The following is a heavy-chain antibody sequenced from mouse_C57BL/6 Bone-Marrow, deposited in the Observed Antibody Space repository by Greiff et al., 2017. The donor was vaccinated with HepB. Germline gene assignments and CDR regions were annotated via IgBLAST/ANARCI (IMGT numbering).Heavy chain of an antibody. V-gene: IGHV14-4*01. D-gene: IGHD1-1*01. J-gene: IGHJ1*03. Sequence: EVQLQQSGAELVRPGASVKLSCTASGFNIKDDYMHWVKQRPEQGLEWIGWIDPENGDTEYASKFQGKATITADTSSNTAYLQLRSLTSEDTAVYYCAGYYGSSCYWYFDVWGTGTTVTVSS. CDR2: IDPENGDT. CDR1: GFNIKDDY. CDR3: AGYYGSSCYWYFDV.